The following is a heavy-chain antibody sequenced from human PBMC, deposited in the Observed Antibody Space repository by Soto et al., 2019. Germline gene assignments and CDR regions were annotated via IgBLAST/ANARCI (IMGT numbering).Heavy chain of an antibody. V-gene: IGHV1-69*13. CDR2: IIPIFGTA. CDR1: GGTFSSYA. CDR3: ARSASLGQYGYYFDY. J-gene: IGHJ4*02. D-gene: IGHD4-17*01. Sequence: GASVKVSCKASGGTFSSYAISWVRHAPGQGLEWMGGIIPIFGTANYAQKFQGRVTITADESTSTAYMELSSLRSEETAVYYCARSASLGQYGYYFDYWGQGTLVTVSS.